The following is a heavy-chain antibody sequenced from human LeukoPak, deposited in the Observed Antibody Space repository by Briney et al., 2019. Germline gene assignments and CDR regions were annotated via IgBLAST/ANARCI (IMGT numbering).Heavy chain of an antibody. Sequence: ASVKVSCKASGYTFTSYGISWVRQAPGQGLEWMGWISAYNGNTNYAQKLQGRVTMTTDTSTSTAYMELRSLRSDDTTVYYCARDLVPPNYYDSSGYYPNFDYWGQGTLVTVSS. CDR1: GYTFTSYG. V-gene: IGHV1-18*01. CDR2: ISAYNGNT. D-gene: IGHD3-22*01. CDR3: ARDLVPPNYYDSSGYYPNFDY. J-gene: IGHJ4*02.